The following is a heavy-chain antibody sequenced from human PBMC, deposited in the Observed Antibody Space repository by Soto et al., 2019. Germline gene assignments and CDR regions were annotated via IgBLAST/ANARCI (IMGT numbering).Heavy chain of an antibody. Sequence: PSETLSLTCTVSGGSISSSSYYWGWIRQPPGKGLEWIGSIYYSGSTYYNPSLKSRVTISVDTSKNQFSLKLSSVTAADTAVYYCARQSSRASPAWGQGTLVTVSS. CDR2: IYYSGST. CDR1: GGSISSSSYY. V-gene: IGHV4-39*01. CDR3: ARQSSRASPA. J-gene: IGHJ5*02.